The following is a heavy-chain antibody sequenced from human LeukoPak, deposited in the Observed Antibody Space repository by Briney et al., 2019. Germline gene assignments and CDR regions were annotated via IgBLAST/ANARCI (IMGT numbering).Heavy chain of an antibody. D-gene: IGHD3-3*01. CDR3: ARADYDFWSGYYGFDY. V-gene: IGHV1-69*04. CDR1: GGTFSSYA. Sequence: ASVKVSCKASGGTFSSYAISWVRQAPGQGLEWMGRIIPILGIANYAQKFQGRVTITADKSTSTAYMELSRLRSDDTAVYYCARADYDFWSGYYGFDYWGQGTLVTVSS. CDR2: IIPILGIA. J-gene: IGHJ4*02.